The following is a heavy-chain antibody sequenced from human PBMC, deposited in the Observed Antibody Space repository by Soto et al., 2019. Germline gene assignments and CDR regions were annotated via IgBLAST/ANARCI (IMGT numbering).Heavy chain of an antibody. Sequence: SETLSLTCPVSRASIASSGSYWDWIRQPPGRGLEWIASIYYSGNSYYTPSLQSRVSISVDTSKNQFSLKLSSVTAADTAVYYCARHVLSGTAGLDAFDIWGQGTMVT. V-gene: IGHV4-39*01. J-gene: IGHJ3*02. CDR1: RASIASSGSY. CDR2: IYYSGNS. D-gene: IGHD1-26*01. CDR3: ARHVLSGTAGLDAFDI.